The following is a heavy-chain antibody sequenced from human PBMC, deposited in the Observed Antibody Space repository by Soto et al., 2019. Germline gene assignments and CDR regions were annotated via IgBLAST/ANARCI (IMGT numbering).Heavy chain of an antibody. Sequence: QVRLQESGPGLVKPSETLSLSCLVSGDSVGNGPYYWSWIRQSPGEGLEWIAYIYYSGSTNVNPSLESRVNISIDMSKNQLFLELRSGTAADAAVYFCARVGSSCHSGGCYYYYGLGVWCQGTTVAISS. CDR2: IYYSGST. CDR1: GDSVGNGPYY. D-gene: IGHD1-26*01. J-gene: IGHJ6*02. CDR3: ARVGSSCHSGGCYYYYGLGV. V-gene: IGHV4-61*01.